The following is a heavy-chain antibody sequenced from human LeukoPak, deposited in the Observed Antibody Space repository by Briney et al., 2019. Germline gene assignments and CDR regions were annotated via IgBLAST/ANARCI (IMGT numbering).Heavy chain of an antibody. CDR1: GFSFGSYW. Sequence: GGSLRLSCAASGFSFGSYWMYWVRQAPGTGLEWVASIKQDGSEKLYGASVRGRFTVSRDNARNSLYLNMKTLRSEDTALYYCARTGEDYSDNVGYGGFGPWGQGTLVIVSS. D-gene: IGHD3-22*01. V-gene: IGHV3-7*01. J-gene: IGHJ5*02. CDR3: ARTGEDYSDNVGYGGFGP. CDR2: IKQDGSEK.